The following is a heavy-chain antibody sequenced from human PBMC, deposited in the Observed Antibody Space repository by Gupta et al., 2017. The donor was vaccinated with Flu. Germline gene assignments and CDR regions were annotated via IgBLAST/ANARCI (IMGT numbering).Heavy chain of an antibody. CDR2: INHSGST. J-gene: IGHJ6*02. CDR1: GGSFSGYY. V-gene: IGHV4-34*01. CDR3: ARGFESAPLKYGMDV. Sequence: QVQLQQWGAGLLKPSETLSLTCAVYGGSFSGYYWSWIRQPPGKGLEWIGEINHSGSTNYNPSLKSRVTISVDTSKNQFSLKLSSVTAADTAVYYCARGFESAPLKYGMDVWGQGTTVTVSS.